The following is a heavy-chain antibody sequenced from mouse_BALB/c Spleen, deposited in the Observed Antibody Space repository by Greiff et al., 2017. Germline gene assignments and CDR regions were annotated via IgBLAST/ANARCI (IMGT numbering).Heavy chain of an antibody. J-gene: IGHJ3*01. D-gene: IGHD2-1*01. CDR1: GYTFTNYW. CDR3: ARVEHGNYPFAY. Sequence: QVQLKESGAELVRPGTSVKISCKASGYTFTNYWLGWVKQRPGHGLEWIGDIYPGGGYTNYNEKFKGKATLTADTSSSTAYMQLSSLTSEDSAVYFCARVEHGNYPFAYWGQGTLVTVSA. V-gene: IGHV1-63*02. CDR2: IYPGGGYT.